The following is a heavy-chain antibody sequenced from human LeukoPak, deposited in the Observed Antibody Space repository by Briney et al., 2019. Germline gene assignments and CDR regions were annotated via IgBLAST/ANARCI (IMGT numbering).Heavy chain of an antibody. V-gene: IGHV4-4*07. Sequence: KPSETLSLTCSVSGDSISYFYWSWIRQAAGKGLEWIGRTSSSGNTDYNASLKSRVTMSVDTSKNQLSLKVISVTAADTAVYYCARQTGYSTTEGGHDLWGRGTLVTVSS. D-gene: IGHD6-13*01. CDR1: GDSISYFY. CDR3: ARQTGYSTTEGGHDL. J-gene: IGHJ2*01. CDR2: TSSSGNT.